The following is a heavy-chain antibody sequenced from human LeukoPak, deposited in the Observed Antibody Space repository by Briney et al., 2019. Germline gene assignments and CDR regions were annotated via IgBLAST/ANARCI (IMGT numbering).Heavy chain of an antibody. V-gene: IGHV3-23*01. CDR2: ISGSGHST. CDR1: GFTFSNYA. J-gene: IGHJ4*02. Sequence: PGGSLRLSCAASGFTFSNYAMSWVRQSPGKGLEWVSGISGSGHSTYYADSVKGWFAISRDSSKNTLFLQMNSLRTEDTAVYYCAKAQELGNYEFFLFDYWGQGTLVTVSS. CDR3: AKAQELGNYEFFLFDY. D-gene: IGHD7-27*01.